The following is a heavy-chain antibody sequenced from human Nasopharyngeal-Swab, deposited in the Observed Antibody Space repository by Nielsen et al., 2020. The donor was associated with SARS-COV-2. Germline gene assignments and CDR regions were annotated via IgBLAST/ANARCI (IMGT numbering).Heavy chain of an antibody. J-gene: IGHJ3*02. Sequence: GEPLKISCAASGFTFSSYDMHWVRQATGKGLEWVSAIGTAGDTYYPGSVKGRFTISRENAKNSLYLQMNSLRAGDTAVYYCAKVDPLLYDAFDIWGQGTMVTVSS. D-gene: IGHD2-2*02. CDR2: IGTAGDT. V-gene: IGHV3-13*01. CDR1: GFTFSSYD. CDR3: AKVDPLLYDAFDI.